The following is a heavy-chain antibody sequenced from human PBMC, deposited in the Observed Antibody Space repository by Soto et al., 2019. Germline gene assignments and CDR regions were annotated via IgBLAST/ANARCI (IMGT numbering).Heavy chain of an antibody. J-gene: IGHJ4*02. Sequence: QVQLVESGGGVVQPGRSLRLSCAASGFTFSSYGMHWVRQAPGKGLEWVAVISYDGSNKYYVDSVKGRFTISRDNSKNTLYLQMNSLRAEDTAVYYCATIVGATTVDYWGQGTLVTVSS. V-gene: IGHV3-30*03. CDR3: ATIVGATTVDY. D-gene: IGHD1-26*01. CDR2: ISYDGSNK. CDR1: GFTFSSYG.